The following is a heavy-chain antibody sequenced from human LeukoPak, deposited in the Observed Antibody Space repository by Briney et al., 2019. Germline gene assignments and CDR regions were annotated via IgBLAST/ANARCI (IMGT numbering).Heavy chain of an antibody. D-gene: IGHD2-21*01. CDR2: ITAGGTYI. CDR3: ARETQACGGDCYDY. V-gene: IGHV3-48*03. Sequence: GSLRLSCAASEFTFSSYEMNWVRQAPGQGLEWVSYITAGGTYIRYADSVRGRFTISRDNAKNSLYLQMDSLKSEDTAVYYCARETQACGGDCYDYWGQGTQVTVSS. J-gene: IGHJ4*02. CDR1: EFTFSSYE.